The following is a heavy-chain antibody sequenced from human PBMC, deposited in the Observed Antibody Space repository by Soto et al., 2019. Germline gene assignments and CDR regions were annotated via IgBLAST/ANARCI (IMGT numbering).Heavy chain of an antibody. J-gene: IGHJ4*02. CDR3: ASDGPAYCASGSYRDY. CDR1: GFTFSSYA. CDR2: ISHGGSNK. Sequence: QVQLVESGGGVVQPGRSLRLSCAASGFTFSSYAMHWVRQAPGKRLEWVAVISHGGSNKYNADSVKGRFTIASDNSKHTHYLHMNSLRAEDTAGYYCASDGPAYCASGSYRDYWGQGTLVTVSS. V-gene: IGHV3-30-3*01. D-gene: IGHD3-10*01.